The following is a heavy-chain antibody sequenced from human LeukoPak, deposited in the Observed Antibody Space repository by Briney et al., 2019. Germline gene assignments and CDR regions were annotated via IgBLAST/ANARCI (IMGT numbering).Heavy chain of an antibody. D-gene: IGHD3-3*01. CDR2: IYTSGST. J-gene: IGHJ6*03. CDR1: GGSISSGSYY. Sequence: ASETLSLTCTVSGGSISSGSYYWSWIRQPAGKGLEWIGRIYTSGSTNYNPSLKSRVTISVDTSKNQFSLKLSSVTAADTAVYYCARQDQLRFLEWPYYYYYMDVWGKGTTVTVSS. V-gene: IGHV4-61*02. CDR3: ARQDQLRFLEWPYYYYYMDV.